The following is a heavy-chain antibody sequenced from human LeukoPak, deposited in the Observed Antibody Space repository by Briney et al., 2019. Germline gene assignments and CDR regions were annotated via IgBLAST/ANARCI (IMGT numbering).Heavy chain of an antibody. V-gene: IGHV1-2*02. CDR3: AGERAVTDAFDI. D-gene: IGHD4-17*01. Sequence: ASVKVSCKASGYTFTGYYMHWVRQAPGQGLEWMGWINPNSGGTNYAQKFQGRVTMTRDTSISTAYMELSRLRSDDTAVYYCAGERAVTDAFDIWGQGTMVTVSS. J-gene: IGHJ3*02. CDR1: GYTFTGYY. CDR2: INPNSGGT.